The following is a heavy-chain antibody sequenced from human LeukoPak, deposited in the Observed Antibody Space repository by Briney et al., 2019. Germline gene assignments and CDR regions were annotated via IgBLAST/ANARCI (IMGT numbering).Heavy chain of an antibody. D-gene: IGHD5-18*01. CDR2: INHSGST. CDR1: GGSFSGYY. Sequence: SETLSLTCAVYGGSFSGYYWSWIRQPPGKGLEWIGEINHSGSTNYNPSLKSRVTISVDTSKNQFSLELSSVTAADTAVYYCARGRGGYSYGYAAYMDVWGKGTTVTVSS. J-gene: IGHJ6*03. CDR3: ARGRGGYSYGYAAYMDV. V-gene: IGHV4-34*01.